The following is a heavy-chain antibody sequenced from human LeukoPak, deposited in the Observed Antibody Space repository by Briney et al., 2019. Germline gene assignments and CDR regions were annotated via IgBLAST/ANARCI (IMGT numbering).Heavy chain of an antibody. CDR2: IYPGDSRT. Sequence: GESLKISCKGSGDPFATSWIGWVRQLPGKGLEWMGVIYPGDSRTRYSPSFQGQVTISADRSINTAYLQWSSLKASDTAMYYCGRRKFTSPWSDPWGQGTLVTVSS. J-gene: IGHJ5*02. D-gene: IGHD2-2*01. CDR3: GRRKFTSPWSDP. CDR1: GDPFATSW. V-gene: IGHV5-51*01.